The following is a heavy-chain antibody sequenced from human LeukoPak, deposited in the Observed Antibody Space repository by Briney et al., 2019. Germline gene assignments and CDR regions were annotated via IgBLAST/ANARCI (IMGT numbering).Heavy chain of an antibody. Sequence: SVKVSCKASGGTFSSYAISWVRQAPGQRLEWMGGIIPIFGTANYAQKFQGRVTITADESTSTAYMELSSLRSEDTAVYYCARDAGEMATSTFDYWGQGTLVTVSS. V-gene: IGHV1-69*13. CDR2: IIPIFGTA. J-gene: IGHJ4*02. D-gene: IGHD5-24*01. CDR3: ARDAGEMATSTFDY. CDR1: GGTFSSYA.